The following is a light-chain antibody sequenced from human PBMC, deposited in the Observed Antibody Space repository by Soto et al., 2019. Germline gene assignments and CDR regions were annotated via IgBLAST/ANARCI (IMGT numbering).Light chain of an antibody. CDR1: QSISSW. Sequence: DIHMTHSPSTLSASLGYRITMNCGASQSISSWLAWYQQKPGKAPKLLIYKASSLESGVPSRFSGSGSGTEFTLTISSLQPDDFATYYCQHYNSYSEAFGQGTKVDTK. CDR2: KAS. V-gene: IGKV1-5*03. CDR3: QHYNSYSEA. J-gene: IGKJ1*01.